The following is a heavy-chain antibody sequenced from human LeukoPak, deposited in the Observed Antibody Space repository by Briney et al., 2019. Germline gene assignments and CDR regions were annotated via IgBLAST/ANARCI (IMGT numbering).Heavy chain of an antibody. D-gene: IGHD1-26*01. J-gene: IGHJ4*02. V-gene: IGHV1-2*02. Sequence: ASVKLSCKASGYTFTGYYMRLVRHPPGQGHEWMGWINPNSGGTNYAQKFQGRVTMTEDTSTDTAYMELSSLRSEDTAVYYCATDRPLRSVGAFDYWGQGTLVTVSS. CDR3: ATDRPLRSVGAFDY. CDR2: INPNSGGT. CDR1: GYTFTGYY.